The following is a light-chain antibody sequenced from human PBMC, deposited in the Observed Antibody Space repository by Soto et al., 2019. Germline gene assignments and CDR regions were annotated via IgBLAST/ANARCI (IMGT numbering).Light chain of an antibody. CDR1: QGVLNRSNNKNY. CDR2: WAS. V-gene: IGKV4-1*01. CDR3: QQHNSLPWT. J-gene: IGKJ1*01. Sequence: DIVMTQSPDSLAVSLGERATINCKSSQGVLNRSNNKNYLAWYQQKPGQPPKMLIYWASTRESGVPDRFSGSGSGTDFSLTITSLQAEDMAVYYCQQHNSLPWTFGQGTKVEI.